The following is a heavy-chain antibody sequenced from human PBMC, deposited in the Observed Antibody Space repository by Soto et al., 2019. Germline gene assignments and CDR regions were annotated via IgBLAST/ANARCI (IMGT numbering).Heavy chain of an antibody. CDR1: GFTFSSHT. CDR3: ARDDEGWGDCDLGY. CDR2: IYPDGNGK. J-gene: IGHJ4*02. V-gene: IGHV3-30-3*01. Sequence: QVHLVESGGGVVQPGGSLRLSCVASGFTFSSHTMHWVRQAPGKGLEWVTFIYPDGNGKYYTDSVKGRFTTSRDNSKNTRYLQMNSLRVEDTAVYYCARDDEGWGDCDLGYWGQGVLVTVSS. D-gene: IGHD2-21*01.